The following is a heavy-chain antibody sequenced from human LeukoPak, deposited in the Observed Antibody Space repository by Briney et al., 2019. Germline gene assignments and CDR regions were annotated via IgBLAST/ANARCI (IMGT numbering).Heavy chain of an antibody. J-gene: IGHJ4*02. V-gene: IGHV3-30*04. CDR2: ISYDGSNK. Sequence: GGSLRLSCAASGFTFSSYAMHWVCQAPGKGLEWVAVISYDGSNKYYADSVKGRFTISRDNSKNTLYLQMNSLRAEDTAVYYCAGPPPTSSGWYFDYWGQGTLVTVSS. CDR1: GFTFSSYA. CDR3: AGPPPTSSGWYFDY. D-gene: IGHD6-19*01.